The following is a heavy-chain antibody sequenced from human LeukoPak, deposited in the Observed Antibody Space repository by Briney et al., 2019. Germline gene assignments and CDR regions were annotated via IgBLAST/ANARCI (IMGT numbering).Heavy chain of an antibody. CDR3: ATGPPRDDYGDYPPRDY. CDR1: GFTFSSYW. J-gene: IGHJ4*02. D-gene: IGHD4-17*01. CDR2: IKQDGSER. Sequence: GGSLRLSCAAPGFTFSSYWMSWVRQTPGKGLQWVANIKQDGSERYYVDSVKGRFTISRDDAKNSLYLQMNSLRAEDTAVYYCATGPPRDDYGDYPPRDYWGQGTLVTVSS. V-gene: IGHV3-7*01.